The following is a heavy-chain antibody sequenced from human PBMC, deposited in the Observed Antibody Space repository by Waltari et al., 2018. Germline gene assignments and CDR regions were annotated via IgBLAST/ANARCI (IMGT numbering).Heavy chain of an antibody. Sequence: QVQLVQSGAEVKKPGASVKVSCKASGYTFTGYYMHWVRQAPGQGLEWMGWVNPNSGGTNYAHKFQGRVTMTRDTSISTAYMELSRLRSDDTAVYYCARDYDYVWGSFHYMDVWGKGTTVTVSS. V-gene: IGHV1-2*07. CDR3: ARDYDYVWGSFHYMDV. D-gene: IGHD3-16*01. J-gene: IGHJ6*03. CDR2: VNPNSGGT. CDR1: GYTFTGYY.